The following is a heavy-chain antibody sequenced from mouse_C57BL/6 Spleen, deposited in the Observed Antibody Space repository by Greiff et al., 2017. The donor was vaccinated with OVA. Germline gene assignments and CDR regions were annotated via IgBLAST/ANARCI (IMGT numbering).Heavy chain of an antibody. J-gene: IGHJ4*01. CDR1: GYAFSSSW. D-gene: IGHD1-2*01. V-gene: IGHV1-82*01. Sequence: VQLQQSGPELVKPGASVKISCKASGYAFSSSWMNWVKQRPGKGLEWIGRIYPGDGDTNYNGKFKGKATLTADKSSSTAYMQLSSLTSEDSAVYFWARRLRRYYAMDYWGQGTSVTVSS. CDR2: IYPGDGDT. CDR3: ARRLRRYYAMDY.